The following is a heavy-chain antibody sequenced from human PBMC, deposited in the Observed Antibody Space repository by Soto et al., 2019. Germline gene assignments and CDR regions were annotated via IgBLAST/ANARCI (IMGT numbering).Heavy chain of an antibody. V-gene: IGHV4-31*03. CDR1: GGSISSGGYY. CDR3: ARDCGLRRNGGIDY. CDR2: IYYSGST. D-gene: IGHD4-17*01. Sequence: PSETLSLTCTVSGGSISSGGYYWSWIRQHPGKGLEWIGYIYYSGSTYYNPSLKSRVTISVDTSKNQFSLKLSSVTAADTAVYYCARDCGLRRNGGIDYWGQGTLVTVAS. J-gene: IGHJ4*02.